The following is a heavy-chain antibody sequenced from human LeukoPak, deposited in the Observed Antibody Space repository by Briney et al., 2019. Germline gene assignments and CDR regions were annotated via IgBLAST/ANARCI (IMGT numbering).Heavy chain of an antibody. Sequence: GASVKVSCKASGYTFTGYYMHWVRQAPGQGLEWMGWINPNSGGTNYAQKFQGRVAMTRDTSISTAYMELSRLRSDDTAVYYCARVTVTTAWFDPWGQGTLVTVSS. J-gene: IGHJ5*02. D-gene: IGHD4-11*01. CDR2: INPNSGGT. CDR3: ARVTVTTAWFDP. CDR1: GYTFTGYY. V-gene: IGHV1-2*02.